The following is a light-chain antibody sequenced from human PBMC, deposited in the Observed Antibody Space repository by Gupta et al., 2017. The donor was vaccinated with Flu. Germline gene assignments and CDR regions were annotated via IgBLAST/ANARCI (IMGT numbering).Light chain of an antibody. CDR3: SAYAGNNNVL. J-gene: IGLJ2*01. CDR1: SYDIGAYKF. CDR2: EVN. Sequence: QSALTQPPSASGSPGQSVAISCTGTSYDIGAYKFVSWYQHPPANAPILVLYEVNKRSSVVPDRFSGARAGNAASLTVAGLQADEEAEYFCSAYAGNNNVLFGGGTKLTV. V-gene: IGLV2-8*01.